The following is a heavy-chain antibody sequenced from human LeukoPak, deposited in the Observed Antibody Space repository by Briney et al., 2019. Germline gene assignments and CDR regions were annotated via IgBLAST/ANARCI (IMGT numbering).Heavy chain of an antibody. CDR3: ARHRSGWYSVGVYYFDY. D-gene: IGHD6-19*01. V-gene: IGHV3-21*01. CDR1: GFTFSSYS. CDR2: ISSSSSYI. Sequence: PGGSLRLSCAASGFTFSSYSMNWVRQAPGKGLEWVSSISSSSSYIYYADSEKGRFTISRDNAKNSLYLQMNSLRAEDTAVYYCARHRSGWYSVGVYYFDYWGQGTLVTVSS. J-gene: IGHJ4*02.